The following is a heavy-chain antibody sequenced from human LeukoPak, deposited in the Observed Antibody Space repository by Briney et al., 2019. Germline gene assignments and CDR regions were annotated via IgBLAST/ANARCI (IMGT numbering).Heavy chain of an antibody. CDR1: GYSFTSYW. CDR2: IYPGDSDT. Sequence: GESLKISCKGPGYSFTSYWIGWVRQMPGKGLEWMGIIYPGDSDTRYSPSFQGQVTISADKSISTAYLQWSSLKASDTAMYYCARRHYDFWSGFQGNVFDIWGQGTMVTVSS. J-gene: IGHJ3*02. V-gene: IGHV5-51*01. D-gene: IGHD3-3*01. CDR3: ARRHYDFWSGFQGNVFDI.